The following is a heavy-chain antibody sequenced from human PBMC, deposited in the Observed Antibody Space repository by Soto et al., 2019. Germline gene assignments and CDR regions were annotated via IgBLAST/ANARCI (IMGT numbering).Heavy chain of an antibody. D-gene: IGHD3-16*02. Sequence: ASVKVSCKASGYTFTSYAMHWVRQAPGQRLEWMGWINAGNGSTKYSQKFQGRVTITRDTSASTAYMELSSLRSEDTAVYYCARDGKYYDYVWGSYRSPPYDYWGQGTLVTVSS. J-gene: IGHJ4*02. V-gene: IGHV1-3*01. CDR2: INAGNGST. CDR3: ARDGKYYDYVWGSYRSPPYDY. CDR1: GYTFTSYA.